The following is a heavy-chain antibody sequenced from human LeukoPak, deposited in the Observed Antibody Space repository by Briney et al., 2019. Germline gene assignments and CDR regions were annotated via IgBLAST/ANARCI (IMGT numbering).Heavy chain of an antibody. V-gene: IGHV3-21*01. CDR2: IGASGRYI. J-gene: IGHJ6*02. CDR3: ATVPGYCDSTTCYSRMDV. D-gene: IGHD2-2*02. Sequence: GGSLRLSCTAPGYIVSKNAMNWVRQAPGKGLEWVASIGASGRYIYYGDSVKGRFTISKDNAQNSLYLQVNSLRAEDTAVYYCATVPGYCDSTTCYSRMDVWGQGTTVTVSS. CDR1: GYIVSKNA.